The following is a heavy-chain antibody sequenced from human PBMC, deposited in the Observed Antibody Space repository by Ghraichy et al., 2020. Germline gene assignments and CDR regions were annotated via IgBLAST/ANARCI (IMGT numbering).Heavy chain of an antibody. CDR1: GFTFDDYT. Sequence: LTLTCAASGFTFDDYTMHWVRQAPGKGLEWVSLISWDGGSTYYADSVKGRFTISRDNSKNYLYLQMNSLRTEDTALYYCAKDGGYSYGYGTLDYWGQGTLVTVSS. CDR3: AKDGGYSYGYGTLDY. V-gene: IGHV3-43*01. CDR2: ISWDGGST. D-gene: IGHD5-18*01. J-gene: IGHJ4*02.